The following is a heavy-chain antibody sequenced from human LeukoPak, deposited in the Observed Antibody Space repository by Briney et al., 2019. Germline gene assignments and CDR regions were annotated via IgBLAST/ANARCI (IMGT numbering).Heavy chain of an antibody. CDR2: ISSGGSTI. CDR1: GFTFNDYY. CDR3: AREPSSALDY. J-gene: IGHJ4*02. V-gene: IGHV3-11*04. Sequence: KAGGSLRLSCAASGFTFNDYYMSWIRQAPGKGPEWVAYISSGGSTIYYADSVKGRFTISRDNAKNSLSLQMNSLRDEDTAVYYCAREPSSALDYWGQGTLVTVSS.